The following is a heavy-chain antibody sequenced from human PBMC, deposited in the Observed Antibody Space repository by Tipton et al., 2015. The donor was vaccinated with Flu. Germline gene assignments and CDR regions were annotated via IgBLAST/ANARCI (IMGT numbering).Heavy chain of an antibody. J-gene: IGHJ6*02. CDR1: GFTFSSYE. CDR3: ARNILTGYYIV. CDR2: IDSSGGAI. V-gene: IGHV3-48*03. D-gene: IGHD3-9*01. Sequence: AASGFTFSSYEMNWVRQAPGKGLDWVSYIDSSGGAIYYADSVKGRFTISRDNAKNSLYLQMNSLRAEDTAVYYCARNILTGYYIVWGQGTTVTVSS.